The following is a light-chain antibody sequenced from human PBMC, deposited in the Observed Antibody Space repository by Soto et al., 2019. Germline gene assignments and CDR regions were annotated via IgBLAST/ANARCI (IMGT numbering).Light chain of an antibody. Sequence: QSVLTQPPSASGSPGQSVTISCTGTSSDVGGYNYVSWYQQHPGKAPKVMIYEVSKRPSGVPDRFSGSKSGNTAPLTVSGLQAEDEADYYCSSYAGSNLVFGGGTKLTVL. CDR3: SSYAGSNLV. V-gene: IGLV2-8*01. J-gene: IGLJ2*01. CDR2: EVS. CDR1: SSDVGGYNY.